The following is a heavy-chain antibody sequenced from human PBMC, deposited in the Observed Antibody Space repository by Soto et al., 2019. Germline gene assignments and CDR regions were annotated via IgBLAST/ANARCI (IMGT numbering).Heavy chain of an antibody. J-gene: IGHJ6*02. Sequence: QVQVVESGGGVVQAGRSLRLSCEVSGFTFSRYGMHWVRQAPGRGLEWVAFIWYDGSNKNYGDSVKGRFTVSRDDLKNTVYLQMKSLRAEDTAVYYCARDMDFVDLVSTIVHHYSFSGMDVWGQGTTVTVSS. CDR1: GFTFSRYG. CDR2: IWYDGSNK. V-gene: IGHV3-33*01. CDR3: ARDMDFVDLVSTIVHHYSFSGMDV. D-gene: IGHD5-12*01.